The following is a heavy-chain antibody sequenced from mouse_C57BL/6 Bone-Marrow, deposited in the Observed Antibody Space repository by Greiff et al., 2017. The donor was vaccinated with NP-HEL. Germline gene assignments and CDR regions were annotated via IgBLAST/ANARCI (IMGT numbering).Heavy chain of an antibody. CDR1: GYAFSSSW. J-gene: IGHJ2*01. Sequence: QVQLKESGPELVKPGASVKISCKASGYAFSSSWMNWVKQRPGKGLEWIGRIYPGDGDTNYNGKFKGKATLTADKSSSTAYMQLSSLTSEDSAVYFCAREDYGRGYFDYWGQGTTLTVSS. CDR2: IYPGDGDT. V-gene: IGHV1-82*01. CDR3: AREDYGRGYFDY. D-gene: IGHD1-1*01.